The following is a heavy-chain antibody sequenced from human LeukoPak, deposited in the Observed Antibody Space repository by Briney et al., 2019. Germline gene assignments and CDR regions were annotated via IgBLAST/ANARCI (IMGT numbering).Heavy chain of an antibody. CDR2: INREGRET. Sequence: TGGSLSLSCAASGFPLRSYLMQWVRHAPGKGVVGVSRINREGRETIYADSVEGRFTISRNNAKNSLYQQMNILRAEDTAVYYCARDPPRYYYDSSGSLDYWGQGTLVTVSS. V-gene: IGHV3-74*01. CDR1: GFPLRSYL. J-gene: IGHJ4*02. D-gene: IGHD3-22*01. CDR3: ARDPPRYYYDSSGSLDY.